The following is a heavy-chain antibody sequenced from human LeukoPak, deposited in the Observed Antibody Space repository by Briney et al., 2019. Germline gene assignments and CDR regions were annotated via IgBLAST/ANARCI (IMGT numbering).Heavy chain of an antibody. V-gene: IGHV4-59*01. CDR1: GGSISSYC. D-gene: IGHD5-18*01. CDR2: IYNSDSN. J-gene: IGHJ6*03. CDR3: ARTTEGGYSYGYFYYYYMDV. Sequence: SETLSLTCTVSGGSISSYCRSWVRQPPGQGLEWIGYIYNSDSNNYKSPHQSRVTISVDTSKNQFSLKLRSVTAADTAVYYCARTTEGGYSYGYFYYYYMDVWGKGTTVTISS.